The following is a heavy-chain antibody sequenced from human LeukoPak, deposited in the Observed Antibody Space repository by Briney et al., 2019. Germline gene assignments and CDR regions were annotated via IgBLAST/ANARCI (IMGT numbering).Heavy chain of an antibody. CDR3: ARRVGGTPDY. CDR1: GFTFSSYG. V-gene: IGHV3-30*02. CDR2: IRYDGSNK. J-gene: IGHJ4*02. D-gene: IGHD6-19*01. Sequence: PGGSLRLSCAASGFTFSSYGMHWVRQAPGKGLEWVAFIRYDGSNKYYADSVKGRFTISRDNSKNTLFLQMNRLRADDTALYYCARRVGGTPDYWGRGTLVTVSS.